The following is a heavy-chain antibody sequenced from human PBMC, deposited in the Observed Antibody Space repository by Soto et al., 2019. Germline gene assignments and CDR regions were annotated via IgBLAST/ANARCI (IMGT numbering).Heavy chain of an antibody. J-gene: IGHJ6*02. V-gene: IGHV4-4*07. CDR3: ARGGSTHYYYGLDV. Sequence: XTLSLPCTVSGGSISGFVWTWVRQPPGMPLEGLGHVAASGSTAYNPSLRSRLSMSLDVSKNRFSLELTSLTAADTAKYFCARGGSTHYYYGLDVWGQGTTATVSS. CDR1: GGSISGFV. CDR2: VAASGST.